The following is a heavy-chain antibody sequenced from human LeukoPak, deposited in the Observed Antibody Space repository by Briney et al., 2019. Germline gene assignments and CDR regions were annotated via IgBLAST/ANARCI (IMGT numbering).Heavy chain of an antibody. CDR1: GGTFRGDD. J-gene: IGHJ3*02. CDR2: INHSGIT. V-gene: IGHV4-34*08. D-gene: IGHD3-22*01. Sequence: PAEALTLTCAVKGGTFRGDDWRWIRQPPGKGLEWIGEINHSGITNYNPSLKSRVTISVDTSKNQFSLKLSSVTAADTAVYYCALLITIIGVSAFDIWGQGTMVTVSS. CDR3: ALLITIIGVSAFDI.